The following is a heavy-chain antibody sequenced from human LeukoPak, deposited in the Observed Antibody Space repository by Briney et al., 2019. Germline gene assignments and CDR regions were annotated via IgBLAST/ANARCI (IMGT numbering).Heavy chain of an antibody. J-gene: IGHJ4*02. V-gene: IGHV3-64D*06. D-gene: IGHD1-26*01. CDR3: ARDMSGTYSFDY. Sequence: GGSLRLSCSASGFTLFWHVMHWVRQAPGKPLEYVSFIHHNGDITTYADSVRGRFTVSRDNSKNTLFLDLTSLRTDDTAVYYCARDMSGTYSFDYWGQGTLVTVSS. CDR1: GFTLFWHV. CDR2: IHHNGDIT.